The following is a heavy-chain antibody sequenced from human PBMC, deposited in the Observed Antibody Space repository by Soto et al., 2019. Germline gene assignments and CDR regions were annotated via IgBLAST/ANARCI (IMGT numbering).Heavy chain of an antibody. CDR3: ARVRCSGGSCYWRAFDI. CDR2: INAGNGNT. CDR1: GDTFTSYA. J-gene: IGHJ3*02. Sequence: ASVKVSCKASGDTFTSYAMHCVRQSPGQRLEWMGWINAGNGNTKYSQKFQGRVTITRDTSASTAYMELSSLRSEDTAVYYCARVRCSGGSCYWRAFDIWGQGTMVTVSS. V-gene: IGHV1-3*01. D-gene: IGHD2-15*01.